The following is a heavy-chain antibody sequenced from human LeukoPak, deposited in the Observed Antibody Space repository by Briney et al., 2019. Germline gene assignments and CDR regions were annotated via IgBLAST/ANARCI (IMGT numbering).Heavy chain of an antibody. V-gene: IGHV3-11*06. CDR1: GFTFSDYY. CDR3: ARDPTMVRVSDTINWFDP. D-gene: IGHD3-10*01. CDR2: ISSSSSYT. Sequence: GGSLRLSCAASGFTFSDYYMSWIRQAPGKGLEWVSYISSSSSYTNYADSVKGRFTISRDNAKNSLYLQMNSLRAEDTAVYYCARDPTMVRVSDTINWFDPWGRGTLVTVSS. J-gene: IGHJ5*02.